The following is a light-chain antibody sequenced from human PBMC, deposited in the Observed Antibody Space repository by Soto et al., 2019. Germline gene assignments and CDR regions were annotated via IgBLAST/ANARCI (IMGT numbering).Light chain of an antibody. V-gene: IGLV2-8*01. CDR3: CSHAGSNILV. CDR2: EVS. Sequence: QSALTQPPSASGSPGQSVTISCTGTSSDVGGYDYVSWYQQHPGKAPKLMIYEVSKRPSGVPDRFSGSKSGNTASLTVSGLQAEDEADYYYCSHAGSNILVFGGGTKLTVL. J-gene: IGLJ2*01. CDR1: SSDVGGYDY.